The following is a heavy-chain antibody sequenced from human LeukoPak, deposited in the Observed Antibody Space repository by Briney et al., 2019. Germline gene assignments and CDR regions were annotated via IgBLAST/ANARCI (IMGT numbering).Heavy chain of an antibody. CDR1: GYTFTAYY. V-gene: IGHV1-2*02. CDR3: ARPYSSRWDDWFDP. J-gene: IGHJ5*02. CDR2: INPDSGGT. Sequence: GASVKVSCKASGYTFTAYYVHWLRQAPGQGLGWMGWINPDSGGTDYAQKFQGRVTMTTDTSISTSYMELSRLTSDDTAVYYCARPYSSRWDDWFDPWGQGTLVTVSS. D-gene: IGHD6-13*01.